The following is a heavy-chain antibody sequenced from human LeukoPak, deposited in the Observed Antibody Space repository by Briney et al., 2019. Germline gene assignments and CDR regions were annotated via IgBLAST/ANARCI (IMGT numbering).Heavy chain of an antibody. Sequence: SVKVSCXASGGTFSNYAISWVRQAPGQGLEWMGRIIPIFGTANYAQKFQGRVTITADESTSTAYIELSRLRSDDTAVYYCAPLEVDGYNIVYWGQGTLVTVSS. J-gene: IGHJ4*02. D-gene: IGHD5-24*01. CDR2: IIPIFGTA. CDR1: GGTFSNYA. CDR3: APLEVDGYNIVY. V-gene: IGHV1-69*13.